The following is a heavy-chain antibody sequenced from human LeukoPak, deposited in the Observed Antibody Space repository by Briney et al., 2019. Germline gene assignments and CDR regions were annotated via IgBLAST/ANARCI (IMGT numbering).Heavy chain of an antibody. CDR1: GFTFSNAW. V-gene: IGHV3-15*01. CDR2: IKSKTDGGTT. CDR3: TPEYSPLGGVDRFDP. Sequence: GGSLRLSCAASGFTFSNAWMRWVRQAPGKGLEWVGRIKSKTDGGTTDYAAPVKGRFTISREYSKNTLYLQMKTEDTGVYYCTPEYSPLGGVDRFDPWGQGTLVTVSS. J-gene: IGHJ5*02. D-gene: IGHD2-15*01.